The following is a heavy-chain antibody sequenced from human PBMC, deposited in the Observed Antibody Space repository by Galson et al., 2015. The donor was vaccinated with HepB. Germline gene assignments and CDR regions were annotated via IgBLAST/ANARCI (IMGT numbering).Heavy chain of an antibody. CDR2: IIPILDVA. D-gene: IGHD4-11*01. CDR3: TRTTSYSNNIMDV. V-gene: IGHV1-69*10. J-gene: IGHJ6*02. Sequence: SCKASGDTFRNFAINWVRQAPGQGLEWLGGIIPILDVAYYAQDFQGRVTITADKSTNTAYMELSSLRSGDTAIFYCTRTTSYSNNIMDVWGQGTTVTVS. CDR1: GDTFRNFA.